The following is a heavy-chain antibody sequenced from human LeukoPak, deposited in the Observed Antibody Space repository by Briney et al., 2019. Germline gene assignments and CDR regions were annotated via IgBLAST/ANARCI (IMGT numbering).Heavy chain of an antibody. J-gene: IGHJ4*02. CDR3: IAAGTMGAFDY. CDR1: GFTFSSYA. D-gene: IGHD6-13*01. Sequence: PGRSLRLSCAASGFTFSSYAMHWVRQAPCKGLEWVAVISYDGSNKYYADSVKGRFTISRDNSKNTLYLQMSSLRAEDTAVYSAIAAGTMGAFDYWGQGTLVTVSS. CDR2: ISYDGSNK. V-gene: IGHV3-30-3*01.